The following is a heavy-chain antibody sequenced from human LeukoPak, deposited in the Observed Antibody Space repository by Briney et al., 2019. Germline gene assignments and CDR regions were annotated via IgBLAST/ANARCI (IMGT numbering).Heavy chain of an antibody. D-gene: IGHD3-3*01. Sequence: ASVTVSCKASGYTFTGYYMHWVRQAPGQGLEGMGWINPNSGGTNYAQKFQGRVTMTRDTSISTAYMELSRLRSDDTAVYYCARDRQNDFWSGYYEFDYWGQGTLVTVSS. CDR1: GYTFTGYY. CDR2: INPNSGGT. V-gene: IGHV1-2*02. CDR3: ARDRQNDFWSGYYEFDY. J-gene: IGHJ4*02.